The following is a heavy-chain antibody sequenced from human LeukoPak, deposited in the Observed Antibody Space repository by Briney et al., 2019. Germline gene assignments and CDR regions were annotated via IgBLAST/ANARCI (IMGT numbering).Heavy chain of an antibody. D-gene: IGHD5-12*01. CDR3: ARASIVATINSYHYYYMDV. J-gene: IGHJ6*03. V-gene: IGHV4-59*01. CDR2: IYYSGST. Sequence: SETLSLTCTVSGGSISSYYWSWIRQPPGKGLEWIGYIYYSGSTNYNPSLKSRDTISVDTSKNQFSLKLSSVTAADTAVYYCARASIVATINSYHYYYMDVWGKGTTVTVSS. CDR1: GGSISSYY.